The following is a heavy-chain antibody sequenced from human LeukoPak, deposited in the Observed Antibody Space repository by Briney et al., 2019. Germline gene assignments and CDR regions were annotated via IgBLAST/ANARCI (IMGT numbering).Heavy chain of an antibody. D-gene: IGHD3-10*01. CDR1: GFTFSSYA. CDR3: AKVKDPITMVRGVIIYFDY. J-gene: IGHJ4*02. Sequence: PGGSLRLSCAASGFTFSSYAMSWVRQAPGKGREWVSAISDSSGSTYYADSVKGRFTISRDNSKNTLYLQMNSLRDEDTAVYYCAKVKDPITMVRGVIIYFDYWGQGTLVTVSS. CDR2: ISDSSGST. V-gene: IGHV3-23*01.